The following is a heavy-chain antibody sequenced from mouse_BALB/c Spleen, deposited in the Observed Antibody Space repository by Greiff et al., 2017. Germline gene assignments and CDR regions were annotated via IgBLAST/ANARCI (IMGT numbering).Heavy chain of an antibody. CDR3: ARRLYDDGFAY. CDR1: GYTFTDYA. D-gene: IGHD2-3*01. J-gene: IGHJ3*01. V-gene: IGHV1-67*01. CDR2: ISTYYGNT. Sequence: QVQLQQSGPELVRPGVSVKISCKGSGYTFTDYAMHWVKQSHAKSLEWIGVISTYYGNTNYNQKFKGKATMTVDKSPSTAYMELARLTSEDSAIYYCARRLYDDGFAYWGQGTLVTVSA.